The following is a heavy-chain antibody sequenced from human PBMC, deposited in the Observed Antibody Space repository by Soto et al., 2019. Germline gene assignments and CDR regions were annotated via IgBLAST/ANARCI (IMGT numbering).Heavy chain of an antibody. V-gene: IGHV3-33*01. CDR2: IWYDGSNK. J-gene: IGHJ4*02. CDR3: ATDMGLAARPPNYLDY. D-gene: IGHD6-13*01. Sequence: GGSLRLSCAASGFTFSSYGMHWVRQAPGKGLEWVAVIWYDGSNKYYADSVKGRFTISRDNSKNTLYLQMNSLRAEDTAVYYCATDMGLAARPPNYLDYWGQGTLVTVSS. CDR1: GFTFSSYG.